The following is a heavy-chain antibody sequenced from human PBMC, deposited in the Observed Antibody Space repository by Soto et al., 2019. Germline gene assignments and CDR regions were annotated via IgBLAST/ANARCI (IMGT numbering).Heavy chain of an antibody. V-gene: IGHV4-38-2*01. CDR1: GYSISSGYY. CDR2: IYHSGST. D-gene: IGHD6-19*01. Sequence: ASETLSLTCAVSGYSISSGYYWGWIRQPPGKGLEWIGSIYHSGSTYYNPSLKSRVTISVDTSKNQFSLKLSSVTAADTAVYYCARDHGYSSGWLRLDYWGQGTLVTVSS. CDR3: ARDHGYSSGWLRLDY. J-gene: IGHJ4*02.